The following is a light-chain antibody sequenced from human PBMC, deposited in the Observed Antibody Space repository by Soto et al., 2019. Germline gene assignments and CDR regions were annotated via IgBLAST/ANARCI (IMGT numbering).Light chain of an antibody. CDR3: SSYGGNNNLL. CDR1: SSDVGGFNS. J-gene: IGLJ2*01. V-gene: IGLV2-8*01. CDR2: EVT. Sequence: QSALTQPPSASGSPGQSVTISCTGTSSDVGGFNSVSWYQQHPGKAPKLMIYEVTKRPSGVPDRFSGSKSGNTASLTVSGLQAEDEADYYCSSYGGNNNLLFGGGTKLTVL.